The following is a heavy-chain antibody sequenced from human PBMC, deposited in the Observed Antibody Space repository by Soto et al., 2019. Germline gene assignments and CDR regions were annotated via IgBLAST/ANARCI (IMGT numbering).Heavy chain of an antibody. CDR3: ATDYDSSGYFDY. J-gene: IGHJ4*02. Sequence: PSETLSLTCTVSGGSISSYYWSWIRQPPGKGLEWIGYIYYSGSTNYNPSLKSRVTISVDTSKNQFSLKLSSVTAADTAVYYCATDYDSSGYFDYWGQGTLVTVSS. CDR2: IYYSGST. D-gene: IGHD3-22*01. CDR1: GGSISSYY. V-gene: IGHV4-59*01.